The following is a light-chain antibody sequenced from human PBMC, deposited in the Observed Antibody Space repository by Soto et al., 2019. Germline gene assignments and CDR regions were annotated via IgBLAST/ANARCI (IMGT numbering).Light chain of an antibody. CDR2: VAS. CDR3: QKYNSAPWT. CDR1: QGISNY. V-gene: IGKV1-27*01. J-gene: IGKJ1*01. Sequence: DIQMTQSPSSLSASVGDRVTITCRASQGISNYLAWYQQQPGKVPKLLIYVASTLQSGVPSRFSGSGSGTDFTLTIRRLQPEDVATYYCQKYNSAPWTFGQGTKVEIK.